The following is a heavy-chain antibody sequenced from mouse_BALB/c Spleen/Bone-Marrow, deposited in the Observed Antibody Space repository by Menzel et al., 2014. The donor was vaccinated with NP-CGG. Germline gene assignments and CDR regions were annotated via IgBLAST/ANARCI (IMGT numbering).Heavy chain of an antibody. Sequence: DVKLVESGPELVKPGASVKISCKASGYTFTDYNMRWVKQSHGKSLEWIGYIYPYNGGTGYNQKFKSKATLTVDNSSSTAYMELRSLTSEDSAVYYCARGGDRYDDWFAYWGQGTLVTVSA. V-gene: IGHV1S29*02. J-gene: IGHJ3*01. CDR2: IYPYNGGT. CDR3: ARGGDRYDDWFAY. CDR1: GYTFTDYN. D-gene: IGHD2-14*01.